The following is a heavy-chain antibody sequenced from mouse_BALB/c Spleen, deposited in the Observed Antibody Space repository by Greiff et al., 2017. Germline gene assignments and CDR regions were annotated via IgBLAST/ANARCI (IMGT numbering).Heavy chain of an antibody. V-gene: IGHV1-82*01. D-gene: IGHD1-1*01. CDR2: IYPGDGDT. Sequence: QVQLQQSGPELVKPGASVKISCKASGYAFSSSWMNWVKQRPGQGLEWIGRIYPGDGDTNYNGKFKGKATLTADKSSSTAYMQLSSLTSVDSAVYFCARSHYGRNFDYWGQGTTLTVSS. CDR1: GYAFSSSW. CDR3: ARSHYGRNFDY. J-gene: IGHJ2*01.